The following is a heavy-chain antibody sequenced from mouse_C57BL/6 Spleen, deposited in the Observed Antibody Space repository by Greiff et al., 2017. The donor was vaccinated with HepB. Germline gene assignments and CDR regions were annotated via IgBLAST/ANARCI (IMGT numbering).Heavy chain of an antibody. CDR1: GFTFSSYG. CDR3: ARHRDSNYVDYYAMDY. J-gene: IGHJ4*01. Sequence: EVMLVESGGDLVKPGGSLKLSCAASGFTFSSYGMSWVRQTPDKRLEWVATISSGGSYTYYPDSVKGRFTISRDNAKNTLYLQMSSLKSEDTAMYYCARHRDSNYVDYYAMDYWGQGTSVTVSS. D-gene: IGHD2-5*01. CDR2: ISSGGSYT. V-gene: IGHV5-6*01.